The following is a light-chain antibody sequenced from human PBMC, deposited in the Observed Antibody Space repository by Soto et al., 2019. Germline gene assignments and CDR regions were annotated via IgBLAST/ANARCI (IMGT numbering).Light chain of an antibody. V-gene: IGKV3-20*01. CDR1: QSVSSSD. Sequence: EIVLTQSPGTLSLSPGERATLSCRASQSVSSSDLAWYKQKPGQAPRLLIYGASSRATGIPDRFSGSGSGTDFTFTISRLEHEEFALYYCQQYGSSTPYTFGQGTKLEIK. J-gene: IGKJ2*01. CDR3: QQYGSSTPYT. CDR2: GAS.